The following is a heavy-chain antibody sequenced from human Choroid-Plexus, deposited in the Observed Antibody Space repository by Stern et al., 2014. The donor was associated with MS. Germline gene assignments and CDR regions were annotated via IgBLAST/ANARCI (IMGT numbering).Heavy chain of an antibody. CDR1: GFTFGSCA. CDR3: AKDRQYLTYFFDH. Sequence: QVQLLQPGGGVVQPGRPLRLSCVASGFTFGSCAMHWVRQAPGKGLEWVAGVSYDGSNKYYADSVKGRFTISRENSQNTLYMQMSSLRPEDTAVYYCAKDRQYLTYFFDHWGQGSLVTVSS. CDR2: VSYDGSNK. J-gene: IGHJ5*02. D-gene: IGHD2/OR15-2a*01. V-gene: IGHV3-30*18.